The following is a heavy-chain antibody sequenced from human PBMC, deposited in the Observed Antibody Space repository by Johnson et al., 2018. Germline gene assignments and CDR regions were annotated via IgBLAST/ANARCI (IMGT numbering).Heavy chain of an antibody. Sequence: QVQLQQWGAGLLKPSETLSLTCAVYGGSFSGYYWSWIRQPPGKGLEWIGEINHSGSTNYNPSLKSRVTISVDTSKNQFSLKLSSVTAADTAVYDCARGPREGYSTYYYYYYMDVWGKGTTVTVSS. V-gene: IGHV4-34*01. CDR3: ARGPREGYSTYYYYYYMDV. J-gene: IGHJ6*03. D-gene: IGHD5-24*01. CDR2: INHSGST. CDR1: GGSFSGYY.